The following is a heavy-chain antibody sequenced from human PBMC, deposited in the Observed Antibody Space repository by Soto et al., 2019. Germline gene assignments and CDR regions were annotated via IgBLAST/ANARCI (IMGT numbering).Heavy chain of an antibody. CDR2: IVVGSGNT. Sequence: ASVKVSCKASGFTFTSSAVQWVRQARGQRLEWIGWIVVGSGNTNYAQKFQERVTITRDMSTSTAYMELSSLRSEDTAVYYCAAGIAVAGTSDYWGQGTLVTVSS. J-gene: IGHJ4*02. D-gene: IGHD6-19*01. V-gene: IGHV1-58*01. CDR1: GFTFTSSA. CDR3: AAGIAVAGTSDY.